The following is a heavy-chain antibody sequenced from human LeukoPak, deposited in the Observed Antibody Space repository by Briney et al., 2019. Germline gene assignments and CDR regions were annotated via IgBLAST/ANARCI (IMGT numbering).Heavy chain of an antibody. CDR2: IYPGDSDT. D-gene: IGHD2-15*01. J-gene: IGHJ4*02. CDR3: ARSSVEVAAQIDY. Sequence: GESLEISCKGSGYNFTNFWIGWVRQMPGKGLEWMGIIYPGDSDTRYSPSFQGQVTISADKSISTAYLQWSSLKASDTAMYYCARSSVEVAAQIDYWGQGTLVTVSS. CDR1: GYNFTNFW. V-gene: IGHV5-51*01.